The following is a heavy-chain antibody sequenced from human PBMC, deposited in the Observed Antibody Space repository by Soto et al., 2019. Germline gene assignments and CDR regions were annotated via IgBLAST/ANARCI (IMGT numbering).Heavy chain of an antibody. CDR3: ARWVDAFDY. V-gene: IGHV3-30-3*01. Sequence: QVQLVESGGGVVQPGRSLRLSCAASGFTFSTYAMNWVRQAPGKGLEWVAAISYDASNKYYAGSVKGRFTISRDNYKNTLYLQMNSLRTEDTAMYYCARWVDAFDYWGQGTLVTVSS. J-gene: IGHJ4*02. CDR2: ISYDASNK. D-gene: IGHD2-15*01. CDR1: GFTFSTYA.